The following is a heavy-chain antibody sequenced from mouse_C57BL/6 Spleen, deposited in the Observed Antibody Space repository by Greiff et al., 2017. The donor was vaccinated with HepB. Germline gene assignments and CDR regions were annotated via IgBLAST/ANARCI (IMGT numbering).Heavy chain of an antibody. Sequence: QVQLQQSGAELVRPGTSVKMSCKASGYTFTNYWIGWAKQRPGHGLEWIGDIYPGGGYTNYNEKFKGKATLTADKSSRTADMPSSSLTSADSAIYYCARSEGNYGWYVDVWGTGTTGTVSS. CDR1: GYTFTNYW. V-gene: IGHV1-63*01. D-gene: IGHD2-1*01. CDR3: ARSEGNYGWYVDV. J-gene: IGHJ1*03. CDR2: IYPGGGYT.